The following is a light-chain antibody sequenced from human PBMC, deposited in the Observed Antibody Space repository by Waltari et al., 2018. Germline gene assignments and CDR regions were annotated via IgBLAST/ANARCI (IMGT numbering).Light chain of an antibody. CDR2: GKE. Sequence: SSGLTQAPAVSVALGQTIRITCHGDSPRTSYASRYQVKTGTAPVLVMFGKEKRPSGVPDRISGESSETTSSLIITGAQAEDEADYYCSSRNGRASQVVFAGGTKVTVL. CDR1: SPRTSY. CDR3: SSRNGRASQVV. J-gene: IGLJ2*01. V-gene: IGLV3-19*01.